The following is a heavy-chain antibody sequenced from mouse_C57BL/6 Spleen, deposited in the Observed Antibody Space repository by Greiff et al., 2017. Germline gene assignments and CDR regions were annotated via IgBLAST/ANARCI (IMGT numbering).Heavy chain of an antibody. D-gene: IGHD1-1*01. CDR1: GYTVTDYN. CDR2: INPNNGGT. J-gene: IGHJ1*03. V-gene: IGHV1-18*01. CDR3: ARVGTTVVGYFDV. Sequence: EVMLVESGPELVKPGASVKIPCKASGYTVTDYNMDWVKQSHGKSLEWIGDINPNNGGTIYNQKFKGKATLTVDKSSSTAYMELRSLTSEDTAVYYCARVGTTVVGYFDVWGTGTTVTVSS.